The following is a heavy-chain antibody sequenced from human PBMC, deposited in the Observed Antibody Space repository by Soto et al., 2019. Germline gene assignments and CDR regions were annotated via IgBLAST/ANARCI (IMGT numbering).Heavy chain of an antibody. J-gene: IGHJ6*02. Sequence: EVQLLESGGGLVQPGGSLRLSCAASGFTFSSYAMSWVRQAPGKGLEWVSAISGSGGSKYYADSGKGRFTISRDNSKNSLYLQLNCLRAEDTAVYYCARALLWVGESLGMDVWGQGTTLTVSS. D-gene: IGHD3-10*01. CDR2: ISGSGGSK. V-gene: IGHV3-23*01. CDR1: GFTFSSYA. CDR3: ARALLWVGESLGMDV.